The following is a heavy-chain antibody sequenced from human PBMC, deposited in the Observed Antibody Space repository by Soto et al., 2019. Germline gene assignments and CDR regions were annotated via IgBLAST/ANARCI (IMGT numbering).Heavy chain of an antibody. CDR2: ISYDGSNK. V-gene: IGHV3-30-3*01. Sequence: QVQLVESGGGVVQPGRSLRLSCAASGFTFSSYAMHWVRQAPGKGLEWVAVISYDGSNKYYADSVKGRFTISRDNSKNTLYLQMNSLRAEDAAVYYCARVPPVPAAIPDYGMDVWGQGTTVTVSS. CDR3: ARVPPVPAAIPDYGMDV. CDR1: GFTFSSYA. D-gene: IGHD2-2*02. J-gene: IGHJ6*02.